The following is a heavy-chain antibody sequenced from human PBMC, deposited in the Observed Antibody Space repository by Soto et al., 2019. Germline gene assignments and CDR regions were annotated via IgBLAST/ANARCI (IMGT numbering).Heavy chain of an antibody. CDR3: GKGGWLDY. Sequence: DVKLLESGVGLVQPGGSLRLSCAASPFTFSSFAMTWVRQAPGKGLEWVSFISETGDSVSYAESVKGRFTISRDNSKNTLYLQMSSLRRAATAVYYCGKGGWLDYWGHGTLVTVSS. CDR2: ISETGDSV. V-gene: IGHV3-23*01. J-gene: IGHJ5*01. CDR1: PFTFSSFA.